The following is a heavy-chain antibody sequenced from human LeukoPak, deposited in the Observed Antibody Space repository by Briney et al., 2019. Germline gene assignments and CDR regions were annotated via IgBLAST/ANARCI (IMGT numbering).Heavy chain of an antibody. J-gene: IGHJ4*02. D-gene: IGHD3-16*02. CDR3: AREIIWGTYRRLYYFDT. Sequence: PSETLSLTCGVSGGSFSGYYWNWIRQSPEKGLEWVGEINHSGNTRYNPSLRSRITMSVDTSRNHFSLKLSSVTAADTAVYFCAREIIWGTYRRLYYFDTWGQGTLATVSS. CDR2: INHSGNT. CDR1: GGSFSGYY. V-gene: IGHV4-34*01.